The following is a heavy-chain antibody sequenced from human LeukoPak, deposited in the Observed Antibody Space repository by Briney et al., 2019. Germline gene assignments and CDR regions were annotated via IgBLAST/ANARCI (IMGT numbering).Heavy chain of an antibody. CDR2: ITTKRSNYAT. CDR3: TTYRSGHY. V-gene: IGHV3-73*01. D-gene: IGHD6-19*01. J-gene: IGHJ4*02. Sequence: GGSLRLSCAASGFTFSDSDIHWVRHASGKGLEWVGRITTKRSNYATAYTASVKGRFTISRHDSENMAYLQMNSLKTEDTALYYCTTYRSGHYWGQGTLVTVSS. CDR1: GFTFSDSD.